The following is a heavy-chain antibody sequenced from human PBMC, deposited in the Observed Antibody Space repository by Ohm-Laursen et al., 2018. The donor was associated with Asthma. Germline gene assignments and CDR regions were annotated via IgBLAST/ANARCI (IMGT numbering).Heavy chain of an antibody. J-gene: IGHJ4*02. CDR1: GYTFTNYG. V-gene: IGHV1-18*04. CDR3: TRDIGYGDDTFDY. D-gene: IGHD4-17*01. CDR2: IGAYNGDT. Sequence: ASVKVSCKASGYTFTNYGITWVRQAPGQGLEWMGWIGAYNGDTNYAQRLQGRITLTTDTFTSTAYMELRSLRSDDTAVYYCTRDIGYGDDTFDYWGQGTLVTVSS.